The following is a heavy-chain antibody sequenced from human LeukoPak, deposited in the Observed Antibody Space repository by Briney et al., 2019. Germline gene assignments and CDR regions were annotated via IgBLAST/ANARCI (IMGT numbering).Heavy chain of an antibody. D-gene: IGHD3-10*01. CDR3: ARDLAGFGENVVDY. V-gene: IGHV3-7*01. Sequence: GSLRLSCAASGFTFSDYWMSWVRQAPGKGLEWVANIKQDGSEKHYVGSVKGRFTISRDNSKNTLYLQMNSLRAEDTAVYYCARDLAGFGENVVDYWGQGTLVTVSS. CDR2: IKQDGSEK. CDR1: GFTFSDYW. J-gene: IGHJ4*02.